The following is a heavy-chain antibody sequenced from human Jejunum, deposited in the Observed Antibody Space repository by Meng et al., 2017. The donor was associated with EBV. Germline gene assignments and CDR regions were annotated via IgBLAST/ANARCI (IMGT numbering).Heavy chain of an antibody. J-gene: IGHJ5*02. Sequence: EVQLIQSGAEVKKPGATVKISCKVSGYIFSDYYIHWVRQAPGEGLEWMGLVDPQDDETLYAEKFQGRVTITADTSPDTAYMELSSLRSEDTAIYYCALVLRARFNYFDPWGQGTLVTVS. V-gene: IGHV1-69-2*01. D-gene: IGHD4/OR15-4a*01. CDR3: ALVLRARFNYFDP. CDR1: GYIFSDYY. CDR2: VDPQDDET.